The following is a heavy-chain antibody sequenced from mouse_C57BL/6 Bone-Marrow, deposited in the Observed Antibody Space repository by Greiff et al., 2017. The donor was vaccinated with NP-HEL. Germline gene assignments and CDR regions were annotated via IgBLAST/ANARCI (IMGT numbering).Heavy chain of an antibody. CDR3: ARRGNWGFAY. J-gene: IGHJ3*01. D-gene: IGHD4-1*01. Sequence: VHLVESGPGLVQPSQSLSITCTVSGFSLTSYGVHWVRQSPGKGLEWLGVIWSGGSTDYNAAFISRLSISKDNSKSQVFFKMNSLQADDTAIYYCARRGNWGFAYWGQGTLVTVSA. CDR2: IWSGGST. CDR1: GFSLTSYG. V-gene: IGHV2-2*01.